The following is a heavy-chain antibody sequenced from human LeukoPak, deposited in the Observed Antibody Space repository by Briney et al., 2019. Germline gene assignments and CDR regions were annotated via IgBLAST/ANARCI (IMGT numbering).Heavy chain of an antibody. J-gene: IGHJ6*03. CDR2: IIPIFGTA. CDR3: ARGAALRDYYSYYMDV. V-gene: IGHV1-69*05. Sequence: GASVKVSCKASGGTFSSYAISWVRQAPGQGLEWMGGIIPIFGTANYVQKFQGRVTITTDESTSTAYTELSSLRSEDTAVYYCARGAALRDYYSYYMDVWGKGTTVTVSS. CDR1: GGTFSSYA. D-gene: IGHD6-6*01.